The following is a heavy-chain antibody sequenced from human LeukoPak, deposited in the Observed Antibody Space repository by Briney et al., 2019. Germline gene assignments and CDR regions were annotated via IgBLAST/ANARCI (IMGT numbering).Heavy chain of an antibody. CDR2: INSYGSST. V-gene: IGHV3-74*01. CDR1: GFTFSSYW. D-gene: IGHD3-22*01. Sequence: GGSLRLSCAASGFTFSSYWMHWVRQAPGKGLVWVSRINSYGSSTSYADSVKGRFTISRDNAKNTLYLQMNSLRAEDTAVYYCARAPLVSYDSSGYYVGYFDYWGQGTLVTVSS. J-gene: IGHJ4*02. CDR3: ARAPLVSYDSSGYYVGYFDY.